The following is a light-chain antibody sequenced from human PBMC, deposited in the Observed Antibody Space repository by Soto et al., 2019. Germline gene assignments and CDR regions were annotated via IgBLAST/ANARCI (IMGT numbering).Light chain of an antibody. CDR1: QSVSSY. Sequence: EIVLTQSPATLSLSPGERATLSCRASQSVSSYLAWYQQKPGQAPRLLIYDASNRATGIPARFSGSGSGTGVTLTISSLEPEDFAVYYCQQRSNWPRTVGRGTKLEIK. J-gene: IGKJ2*01. CDR2: DAS. V-gene: IGKV3-11*01. CDR3: QQRSNWPRT.